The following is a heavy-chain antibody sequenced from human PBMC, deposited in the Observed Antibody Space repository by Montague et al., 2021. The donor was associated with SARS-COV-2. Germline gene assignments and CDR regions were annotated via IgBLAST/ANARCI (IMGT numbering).Heavy chain of an antibody. CDR2: IYYSGST. V-gene: IGHV4-59*01. CDR3: ARGIPIAAALINWFDP. J-gene: IGHJ5*02. Sequence: SETLSLTCAVYGGSFSGYYWNWIRQPPGKGLEWIGYIYYSGSTNYNPSLKSRVTISVDTSKNQFSLKLSSVTAADTAVYYCARGIPIAAALINWFDPWGQGTLVTVSS. D-gene: IGHD6-13*01. CDR1: GGSFSGYY.